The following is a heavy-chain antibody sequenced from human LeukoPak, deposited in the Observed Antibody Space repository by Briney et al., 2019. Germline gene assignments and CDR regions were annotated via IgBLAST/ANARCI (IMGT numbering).Heavy chain of an antibody. J-gene: IGHJ4*02. D-gene: IGHD4-11*01. CDR3: AKDGVFGDYSSGYYFDY. Sequence: GGSLRLSCAASGFTFSSYGMHWVRQAPGKGLEWVAVISYDGSNKYHADSVKGRFTISRDNSKNTLYLQMNSLRAEDTAVYYCAKDGVFGDYSSGYYFDYWGQGTLVTVSS. CDR2: ISYDGSNK. V-gene: IGHV3-30*18. CDR1: GFTFSSYG.